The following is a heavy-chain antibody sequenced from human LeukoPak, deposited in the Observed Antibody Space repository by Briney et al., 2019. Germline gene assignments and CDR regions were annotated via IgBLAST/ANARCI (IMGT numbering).Heavy chain of an antibody. Sequence: GGSLRLSCVAARFPFSSYWMTWVRQAPGKGLEWVANIKQDGSKKSYVDSVKGRFTISRDNAKNSLYLQMNSLRAEDTAIYYCTRVGYIDEGIDYWGQGTLVTVSS. J-gene: IGHJ4*02. CDR2: IKQDGSKK. V-gene: IGHV3-7*04. CDR3: TRVGYIDEGIDY. CDR1: RFPFSSYW. D-gene: IGHD5-24*01.